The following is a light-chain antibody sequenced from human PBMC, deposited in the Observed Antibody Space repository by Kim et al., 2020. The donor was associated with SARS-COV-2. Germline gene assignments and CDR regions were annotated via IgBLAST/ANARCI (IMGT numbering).Light chain of an antibody. V-gene: IGKV1-39*01. CDR1: QTIRDY. Sequence: SEDVGDTVTMSGRASQTIRDYGNWYQQAPGKAPKLLISAVCTLQSGVPSRFSGTVSGTDFTLASRNLQTEDFATYYCQQGFSSTNTFGQGTKLEI. CDR2: AVC. CDR3: QQGFSSTNT. J-gene: IGKJ2*01.